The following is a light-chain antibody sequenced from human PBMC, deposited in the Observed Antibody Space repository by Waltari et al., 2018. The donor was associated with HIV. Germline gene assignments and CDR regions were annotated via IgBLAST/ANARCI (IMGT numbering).Light chain of an antibody. CDR3: SSYTSNSPSYV. J-gene: IGLJ1*01. Sequence: QSALTQPASVSGSPGQSLNISCTGTSSDVGGYDYVSWYQQHPGKAPKLIIYDVSDRPSGVSNRFSGSKSGNTASLTISGLQAEDEADYYCSSYTSNSPSYVFATGTKVTVV. V-gene: IGLV2-14*03. CDR2: DVS. CDR1: SSDVGGYDY.